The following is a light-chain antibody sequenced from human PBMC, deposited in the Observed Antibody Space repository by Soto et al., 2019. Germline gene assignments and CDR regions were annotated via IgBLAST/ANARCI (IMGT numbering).Light chain of an antibody. CDR1: SSDVGGYNY. J-gene: IGLJ1*01. CDR2: EVS. CDR3: SSYTGSSTLYV. Sequence: QSALTQPASVSGSPGQSITISCTGTSSDVGGYNYVSWYHQHPGKAPKLMIYEVSNRPSGVSNRFSGSESGNTASLTISGLQAEDEADYYCSSYTGSSTLYVFGTGTKVTVL. V-gene: IGLV2-14*01.